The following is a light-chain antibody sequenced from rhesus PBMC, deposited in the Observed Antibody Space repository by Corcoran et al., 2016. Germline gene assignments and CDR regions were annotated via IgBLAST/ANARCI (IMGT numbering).Light chain of an antibody. J-gene: IGKJ3*01. CDR2: KAS. CDR1: QSISSW. Sequence: DIQMTQSPSSLSASVGDTVTITCRASQSISSWLAWYQQKPGKAPKLLMYKASTLQSGVPSRFSGSGSGTDFTLTVSSLQSEDFATYYCQQYSSSPFTFGPGTKLDIK. V-gene: IGKV1-22*01. CDR3: QQYSSSPFT.